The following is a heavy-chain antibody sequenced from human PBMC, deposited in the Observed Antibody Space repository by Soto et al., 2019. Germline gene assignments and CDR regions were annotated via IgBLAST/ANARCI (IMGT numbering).Heavy chain of an antibody. D-gene: IGHD6-19*01. CDR3: ARPKGSYSSGYYYFYN. J-gene: IGHJ4*02. CDR2: IIPLFGTA. CDR1: GGTFSTYA. V-gene: IGHV1-69*01. Sequence: QVQLVQSGAEVKQPGSSVKVSCKTSGGTFSTYAIYWVRQAPGQGLEWMGAIIPLFGTADYAQKFQGRVTLTADESTSTASMELSILRSEDTAVYYCARPKGSYSSGYYYFYNWGQGTMVPFSS.